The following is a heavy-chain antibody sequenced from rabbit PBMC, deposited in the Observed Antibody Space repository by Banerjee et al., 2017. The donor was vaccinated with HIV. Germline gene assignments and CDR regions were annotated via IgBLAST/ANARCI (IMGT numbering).Heavy chain of an antibody. J-gene: IGHJ4*01. CDR3: ASDYGANDYYTFGL. D-gene: IGHD8-1*01. CDR2: INTSSGNT. Sequence: QQQLVESGGGLVQPEGSLTLTCTASGFSFNNNYVMCWVRQAPGKGLEWIACINTSSGNTVYATWAKGRFTISKASWTTVTLQMTSLTAADTATYFCASDYGANDYYTFGLWGPGTLVTVS. CDR1: GFSFNNNYV. V-gene: IGHV1S45*01.